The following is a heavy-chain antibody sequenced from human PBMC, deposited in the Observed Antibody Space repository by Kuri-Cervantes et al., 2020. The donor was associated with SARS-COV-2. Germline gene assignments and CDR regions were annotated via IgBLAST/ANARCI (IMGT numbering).Heavy chain of an antibody. CDR3: ARGRIGYSSGWSYGYFDL. D-gene: IGHD6-19*01. CDR2: INHSGST. V-gene: IGHV4-34*01. CDR1: GGSFSGYY. Sequence: SETLSLTCAVYGGSFSGYYWSWIRQPPGRGLGWIGEINHSGSTNYNPSLKSRVTISVDTYKNQFSLKLSSVTAADTAVYYCARGRIGYSSGWSYGYFDLWGRGTLVTVSS. J-gene: IGHJ2*01.